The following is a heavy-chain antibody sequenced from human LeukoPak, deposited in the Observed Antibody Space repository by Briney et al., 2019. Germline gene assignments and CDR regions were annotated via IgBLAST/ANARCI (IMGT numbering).Heavy chain of an antibody. J-gene: IGHJ6*03. CDR2: IHYSGTT. V-gene: IGHV4-59*01. CDR1: GGSISSYY. Sequence: SETLPLTCTVSGGSISSYYWSWIRQPPGKGLEWIGYIHYSGTTNYNPSLKSRVTISEDTSKNQFSLKLSSVTAADTAVYYCARVSWFPGTSYYYMDVWGKGTTVTVS. D-gene: IGHD1-1*01. CDR3: ARVSWFPGTSYYYMDV.